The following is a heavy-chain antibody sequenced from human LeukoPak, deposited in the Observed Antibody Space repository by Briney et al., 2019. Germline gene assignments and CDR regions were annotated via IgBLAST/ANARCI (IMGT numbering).Heavy chain of an antibody. V-gene: IGHV3-23*01. CDR1: GFTFSNYG. CDR2: IHGSSGST. Sequence: GGSLRLSCSASGFTFSNYGMSWVRQAPGKGPEWVSGIHGSSGSTYYADSVKGRSTISRDNSKNTLYLQMNSLRAEDTAVYYCARGYDFWSGYSFDYWGQGTLVTVSS. D-gene: IGHD3-3*01. J-gene: IGHJ4*02. CDR3: ARGYDFWSGYSFDY.